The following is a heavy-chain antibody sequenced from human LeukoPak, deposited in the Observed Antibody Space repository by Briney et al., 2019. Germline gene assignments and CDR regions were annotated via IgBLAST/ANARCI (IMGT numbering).Heavy chain of an antibody. CDR2: IIPIFGTA. CDR3: ARALPEDSSGWPCVS. CDR1: GGTVSSYA. V-gene: IGHV1-69*01. J-gene: IGHJ4*02. Sequence: SVTVSCTASGGTVSSYAISWVRQAPGQGLEWMGGIIPIFGTANYAQKFQGRVTITADESTSTAYMELSSLRSEDTAVYYCARALPEDSSGWPCVSGGPGTLVTVSS. D-gene: IGHD6-19*01.